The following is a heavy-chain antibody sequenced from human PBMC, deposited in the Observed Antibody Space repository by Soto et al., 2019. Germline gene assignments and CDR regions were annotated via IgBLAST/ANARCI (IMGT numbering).Heavy chain of an antibody. V-gene: IGHV4-39*01. J-gene: IGHJ6*03. CDR3: ASLLPYPLPDYYYYCMDV. CDR2: ISYSGRT. Sequence: PSETLSLTCSVSGGSLTSDSYYWGWIPLPPEKGLEWNASISYSGRTSYNPTLKSRLTISVDTSKSQHSLKLSSVTAADTAVYYCASLLPYPLPDYYYYCMDVWGKGTTVTVSS. CDR1: GGSLTSDSYY.